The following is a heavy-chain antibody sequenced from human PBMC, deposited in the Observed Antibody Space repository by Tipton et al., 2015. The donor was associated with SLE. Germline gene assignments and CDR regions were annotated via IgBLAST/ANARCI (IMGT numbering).Heavy chain of an antibody. D-gene: IGHD4-17*01. CDR3: ARATTVTSGFQH. CDR1: GGSISSHY. V-gene: IGHV4-59*11. J-gene: IGHJ1*01. CDR2: IYYSGST. Sequence: LRLSCTVSGGSISSHYWSWFRQPPGKGLEWIGYIYYSGSTNYNPSLKSRVPISVDTSKNQFSLKLSSVTAADTAVYYCARATTVTSGFQHWGQGTLVTVSS.